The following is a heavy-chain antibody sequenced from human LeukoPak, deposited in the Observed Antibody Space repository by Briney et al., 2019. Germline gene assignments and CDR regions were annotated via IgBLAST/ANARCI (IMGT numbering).Heavy chain of an antibody. CDR2: ISAYNGNT. J-gene: IGHJ4*02. Sequence: ASVKVSCTASGYTFTSYGISWVRQAPGQELEWMGWISAYNGNTNYAQKLQGRVTMTTDTSTSTAYMELRSLRADDTAVYYCARVAASGRSPEDYWGQGTLVTVSS. V-gene: IGHV1-18*01. D-gene: IGHD2-15*01. CDR3: ARVAASGRSPEDY. CDR1: GYTFTSYG.